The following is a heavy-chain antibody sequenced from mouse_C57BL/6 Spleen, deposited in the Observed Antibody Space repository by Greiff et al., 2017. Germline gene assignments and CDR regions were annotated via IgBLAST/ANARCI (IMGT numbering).Heavy chain of an antibody. D-gene: IGHD1-1*01. CDR3: TTGYGSRYIAMDY. CDR2: IDPDTGGT. CDR1: GYTFTGYE. J-gene: IGHJ4*01. Sequence: VQLQQSGAELVRPGASVTLSCKASGYTFTGYEMHWVKQTPGHGLEWIGAIDPDTGGTAYNQKFKCKAILTADKSSSTAYMDLRSLTSEDSAVYYCTTGYGSRYIAMDYWGQGTSVTVSS. V-gene: IGHV1-15*01.